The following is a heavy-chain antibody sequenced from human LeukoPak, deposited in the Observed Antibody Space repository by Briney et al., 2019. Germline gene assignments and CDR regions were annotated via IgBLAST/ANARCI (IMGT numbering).Heavy chain of an antibody. CDR2: ISSSSTYI. V-gene: IGHV3-21*01. D-gene: IGHD2-15*01. J-gene: IGHJ2*01. Sequence: GGSLRLSCAASGFTFSSYSINWVRQAPGKGLEWVSSISSSSTYIYYADSVKGRFTISRDNARNSLYLQMNSLRAEDTAVYYCARDGLAAATLHWCFDLWGRGTLVTVSS. CDR1: GFTFSSYS. CDR3: ARDGLAAATLHWCFDL.